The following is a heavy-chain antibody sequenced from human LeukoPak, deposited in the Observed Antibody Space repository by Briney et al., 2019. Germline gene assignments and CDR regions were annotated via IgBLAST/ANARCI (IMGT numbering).Heavy chain of an antibody. Sequence: GGSLRLSCAASGFTFSSYGMHWVRQAPGKGLEWVAVISYDGSNKYYADSVKGRFTISRDNSKNTLYLQMNSLRAEDTAVYYCAKPGRWGNWNSLITFDYWGQGTLVTVSS. CDR1: GFTFSSYG. D-gene: IGHD1-7*01. CDR3: AKPGRWGNWNSLITFDY. V-gene: IGHV3-30*18. J-gene: IGHJ4*02. CDR2: ISYDGSNK.